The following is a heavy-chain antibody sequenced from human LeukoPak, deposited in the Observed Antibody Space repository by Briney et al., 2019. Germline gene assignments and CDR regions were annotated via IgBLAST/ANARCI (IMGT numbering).Heavy chain of an antibody. V-gene: IGHV4-38-2*01. J-gene: IGHJ6*03. CDR3: ARLYLGYMDV. CDR2: IYHSGST. Sequence: SETLSLTCAVSGYSISSGYYWGWIRQPPGKGLEWIGSIYHSGSTYYNPSLKSRVTISVGTSKNQFSLKLSSVTAADTAVYYCARLYLGYMDVWGKGTTVTVSS. D-gene: IGHD2/OR15-2a*01. CDR1: GYSISSGYY.